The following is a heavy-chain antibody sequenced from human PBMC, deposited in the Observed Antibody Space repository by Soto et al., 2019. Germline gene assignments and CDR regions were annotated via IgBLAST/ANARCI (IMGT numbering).Heavy chain of an antibody. D-gene: IGHD2-21*01. Sequence: SGPTLVNPTQTLTLTCTFSGFSLSTSGVGVGWIRQPPGKALEWLALIYWDDDKRYSPSLKGRLTITKDTSKNQVVLTMTNMDPVDTATYYCAHRQTDCGGECYSGFDYWGQGTLVPVAS. J-gene: IGHJ4*02. CDR2: IYWDDDK. CDR1: GFSLSTSGVG. CDR3: AHRQTDCGGECYSGFDY. V-gene: IGHV2-5*02.